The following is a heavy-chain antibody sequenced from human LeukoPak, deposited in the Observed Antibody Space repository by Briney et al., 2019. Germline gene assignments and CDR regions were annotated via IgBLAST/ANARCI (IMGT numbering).Heavy chain of an antibody. CDR2: INHSGST. Sequence: SETLSLTCAVYGGSFSGYYWSWLRQPPGKGLEWLGEINHSGSTNYNPSLKSRVTISVDTSKKQFSLKLSSVTAADSAVYYCARASVPAAGGDRILDYWGQGALVTV. CDR1: GGSFSGYY. V-gene: IGHV4-34*01. CDR3: ARASVPAAGGDRILDY. J-gene: IGHJ4*02. D-gene: IGHD6-13*01.